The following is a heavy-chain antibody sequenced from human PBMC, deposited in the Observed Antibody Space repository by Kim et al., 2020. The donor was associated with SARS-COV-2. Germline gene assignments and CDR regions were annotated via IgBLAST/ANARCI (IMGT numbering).Heavy chain of an antibody. D-gene: IGHD4-17*01. J-gene: IGHJ4*02. V-gene: IGHV1-8*01. CDR3: ARGKPGKYGY. CDR1: GYTFTSYD. CDR2: MNPNSGNT. Sequence: ASVKVSCKASGYTFTSYDINWVRQATGQGLKWMGWMNPNSGNTGYAHKFQGRITMTRNTSISTAYMELSSLRSEETAVYYCARGKPGKYGYWGQGTLVTVSS.